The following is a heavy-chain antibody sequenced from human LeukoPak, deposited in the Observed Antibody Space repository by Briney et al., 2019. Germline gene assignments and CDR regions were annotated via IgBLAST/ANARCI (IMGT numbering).Heavy chain of an antibody. CDR2: IHPGDSDT. D-gene: IGHD2-15*01. J-gene: IGHJ6*02. V-gene: IGHV5-51*01. CDR1: GYTFTTYW. Sequence: GESLKISCQGSGYTFTTYWIGWVRQMPGEGLEWMGIIHPGDSDTTYSPSFQGQVTFSADKSISTAYLQWRSLKASDTAMYYCARNSHSNGMDVWGQGTTVTVSS. CDR3: ARNSHSNGMDV.